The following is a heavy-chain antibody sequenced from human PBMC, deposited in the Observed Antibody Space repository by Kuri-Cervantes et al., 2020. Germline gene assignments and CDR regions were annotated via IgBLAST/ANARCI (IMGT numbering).Heavy chain of an antibody. D-gene: IGHD3-22*01. J-gene: IGHJ6*02. Sequence: ASVKVSCKASGYTFTGYYMHWVRQAPGQGLEWMGWINPNSGGTNYAQKFQGRVTMTRDTSISTAYMELSRLRSDDTAVYYCARGSGRIVVGDYYYYYGMDVWGQGTTVTVSS. CDR1: GYTFTGYY. V-gene: IGHV1-2*02. CDR3: ARGSGRIVVGDYYYYYGMDV. CDR2: INPNSGGT.